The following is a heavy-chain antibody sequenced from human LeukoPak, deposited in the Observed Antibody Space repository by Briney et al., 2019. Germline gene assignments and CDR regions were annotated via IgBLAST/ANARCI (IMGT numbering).Heavy chain of an antibody. CDR1: GGSVSSGDYY. D-gene: IGHD3-10*01. J-gene: IGHJ4*02. CDR2: IYFSGST. CDR3: ARVAGTYPDY. Sequence: SETLSLTCTVSGGSVSSGDYYWSWIRQPPGKGLEWIGYIYFSGSTNYNPSLKSRITISVDTSKNQFSLKLRSVTAADTAVYYCARVAGTYPDYWGQGTLVTVS. V-gene: IGHV4-61*08.